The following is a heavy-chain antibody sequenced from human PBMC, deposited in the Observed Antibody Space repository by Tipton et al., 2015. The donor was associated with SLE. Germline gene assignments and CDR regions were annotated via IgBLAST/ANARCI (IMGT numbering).Heavy chain of an antibody. D-gene: IGHD3-3*01. CDR2: IKQDGSEK. J-gene: IGHJ4*02. CDR3: AKDGNDFPQYYFDY. V-gene: IGHV3-7*01. Sequence: GSLRLSCTASGFTFSSYWMSWVRQAPGKGLEWVANIKQDGSEKYYVDSVKGRFTISRDNAKNSLYLQMNSLRAEDTAVYYCAKDGNDFPQYYFDYWGQGTLVTVSS. CDR1: GFTFSSYW.